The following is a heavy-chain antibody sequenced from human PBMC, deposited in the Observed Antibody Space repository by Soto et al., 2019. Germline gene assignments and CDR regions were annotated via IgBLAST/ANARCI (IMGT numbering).Heavy chain of an antibody. CDR2: ISAYNGNT. CDR3: ARDRSIFGVVVDAFDI. V-gene: IGHV1-18*01. J-gene: IGHJ3*02. Sequence: QVQLVQSGAEVKKPGASVKVSCKASGYTFTSYGIIWVRQAPGQGLEWMGWISAYNGNTNYAQKLQGRVTMTTDTPTGTAYMELRSLSSDDTAVYYCARDRSIFGVVVDAFDIWGQGTMVTVSS. CDR1: GYTFTSYG. D-gene: IGHD3-3*01.